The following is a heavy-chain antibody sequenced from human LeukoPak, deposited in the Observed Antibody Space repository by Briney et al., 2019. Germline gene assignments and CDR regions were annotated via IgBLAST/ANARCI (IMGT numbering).Heavy chain of an antibody. V-gene: IGHV4-61*05. J-gene: IGHJ5*02. Sequence: NPSETLSLTCTVSGGSISSSSYYWGWIRQPPGKGLEWIGYIYYSGSTKYNPSLKSRVTISVDTSKNQFSLKLSSVTAADTAVYYCARYRGKTTVSSLDWFDPWGQGTLVTVSS. CDR2: IYYSGST. D-gene: IGHD4-11*01. CDR3: ARYRGKTTVSSLDWFDP. CDR1: GGSISSSSYY.